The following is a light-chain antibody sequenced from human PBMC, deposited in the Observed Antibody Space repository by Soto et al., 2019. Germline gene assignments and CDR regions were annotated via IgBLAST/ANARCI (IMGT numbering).Light chain of an antibody. CDR3: MQDLQLLP. V-gene: IGKV2-28*01. Sequence: DIVMTQSPLSLPVTPGEPASISCRSSQSLLHSNGYNYLDWYLQKPGQSPQLLIYLGSNRASGVPDRFSGSGSGTDFTLKISRVEAEDVGFYYCMQDLQLLPFGQATNVDIK. CDR1: QSLLHSNGYNY. J-gene: IGKJ1*01. CDR2: LGS.